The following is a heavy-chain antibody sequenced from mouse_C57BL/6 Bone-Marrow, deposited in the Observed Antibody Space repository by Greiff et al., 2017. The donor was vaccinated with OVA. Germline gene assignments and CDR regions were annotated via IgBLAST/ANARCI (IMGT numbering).Heavy chain of an antibody. CDR1: GYTFTSYW. D-gene: IGHD1-1*01. J-gene: IGHJ2*01. V-gene: IGHV1-55*01. Sequence: QVHVKQSGAELVKPGASVKMSCKASGYTFTSYWITWVKQRPGQGLEWIGDIYPGSGSTNYNEKFKSKATLTVDTSSSTAYMQLSSLTSEDSAVYYCARYTTVVAFDYWGQGTTLTVSS. CDR2: IYPGSGST. CDR3: ARYTTVVAFDY.